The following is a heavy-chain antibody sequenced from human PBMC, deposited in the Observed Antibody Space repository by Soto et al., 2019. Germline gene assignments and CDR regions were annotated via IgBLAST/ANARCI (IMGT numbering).Heavy chain of an antibody. D-gene: IGHD1-1*01. CDR3: ARLGVEMATTTHFDS. CDR2: IYPGDSDT. J-gene: IGHJ4*02. Sequence: GESLKISCKASVYSFANYWIGWVRQMPGKGLEWMGIIYPGDSDTRYSPSFQGQVSFSADKSISTAYLQWSSLKASDTAMYYCARLGVEMATTTHFDSWGQGTLVTVSS. V-gene: IGHV5-51*01. CDR1: VYSFANYW.